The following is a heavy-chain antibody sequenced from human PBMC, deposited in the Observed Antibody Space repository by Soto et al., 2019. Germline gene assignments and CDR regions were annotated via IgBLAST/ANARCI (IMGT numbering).Heavy chain of an antibody. J-gene: IGHJ4*02. Sequence: EVQLVESGGGLVQPGGSLRLSCAASGFTFSTYWMSWVRQAPGQGLEWVANIKQDGSEKYYVDSVKGRFTISRDNAKNSLYLQMNRLRAEDTAVYFCARVRIAVAGTGGLFDYWGQGTLVTVSS. CDR3: ARVRIAVAGTGGLFDY. CDR1: GFTFSTYW. V-gene: IGHV3-7*01. CDR2: IKQDGSEK. D-gene: IGHD6-19*01.